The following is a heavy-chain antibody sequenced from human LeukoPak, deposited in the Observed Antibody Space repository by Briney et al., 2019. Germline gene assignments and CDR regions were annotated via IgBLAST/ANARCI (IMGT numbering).Heavy chain of an antibody. V-gene: IGHV1-2*02. CDR3: AKDVRGRYPDAFHF. CDR1: RYTFTDYY. CDR2: INPNNGGA. D-gene: IGHD3-16*01. J-gene: IGHJ3*01. Sequence: ASVKVSCKASRYTFTDYYMHWERQAPGQGLEWMGWINPNNGGAKYAQKFQGRVTMTRDTSISTAYMELSSLRSDDAAVYYCAKDVRGRYPDAFHFWGQGTMVTVSS.